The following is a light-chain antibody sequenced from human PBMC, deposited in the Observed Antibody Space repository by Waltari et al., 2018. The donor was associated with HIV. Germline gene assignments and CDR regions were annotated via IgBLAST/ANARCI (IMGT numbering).Light chain of an antibody. CDR3: ISYRSGFTLM. J-gene: IGLJ3*02. CDR2: EVT. V-gene: IGLV2-14*01. Sequence: QSALTQPASVSGSPGQAITISSTGPSFAVGDYNYFSWYQQHPGKAPKLLIYEVTNRPSGVSNRFSGSKSGNTASLTISGLQAEDEADYYCISYRSGFTLMFGGGTKLTVL. CDR1: SFAVGDYNY.